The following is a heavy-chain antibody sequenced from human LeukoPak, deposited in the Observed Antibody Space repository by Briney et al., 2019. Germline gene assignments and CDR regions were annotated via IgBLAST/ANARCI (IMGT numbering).Heavy chain of an antibody. Sequence: ASVKVSCKASGYTFTCYDINWVRQAPGQGLEWMGWMNPNSGNTGYAQKFQGRVTMTRNTSISTAYMELSSLRSEDTAVYYCARVYDSSGYFPRAFDYWGQGTLVTVSS. CDR1: GYTFTCYD. CDR3: ARVYDSSGYFPRAFDY. CDR2: MNPNSGNT. V-gene: IGHV1-8*01. J-gene: IGHJ4*02. D-gene: IGHD3-22*01.